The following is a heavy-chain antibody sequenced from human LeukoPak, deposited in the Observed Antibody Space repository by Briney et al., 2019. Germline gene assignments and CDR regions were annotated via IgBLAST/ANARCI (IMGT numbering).Heavy chain of an antibody. D-gene: IGHD1-26*01. CDR2: IYHSGNT. J-gene: IGHJ4*02. Sequence: SETLSLTCTVSGGSISNSNYHWGWIRQPPGKGLEWIGSIYHSGNTYYNPSLKSRVTISVDTSKNQFSLKLNSMTAAGTAVYYCARLISGGPADYWGQGTLVTVSS. V-gene: IGHV4-39*01. CDR3: ARLISGGPADY. CDR1: GGSISNSNYH.